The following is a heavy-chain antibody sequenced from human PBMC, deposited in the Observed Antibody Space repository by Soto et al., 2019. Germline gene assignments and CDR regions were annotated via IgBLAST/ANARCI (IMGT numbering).Heavy chain of an antibody. CDR2: ISGSGGST. V-gene: IGHV3-23*01. D-gene: IGHD6-13*01. CDR1: GFTFSSYA. J-gene: IGHJ3*02. Sequence: GGSLRLSCAASGFTFSSYAMSWVRQAPGKGLEWVSAISGSGGSTYYADSVKGRFTISRDNAKNSLYLQMNSLRAEDTALYYCEKDFVWSDKSRAAAGTFGDAFDIWGQGTMVTVSS. CDR3: EKDFVWSDKSRAAAGTFGDAFDI.